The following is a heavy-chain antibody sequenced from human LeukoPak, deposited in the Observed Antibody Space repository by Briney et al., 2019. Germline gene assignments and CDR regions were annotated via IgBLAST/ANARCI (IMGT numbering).Heavy chain of an antibody. CDR3: ARGSYTSSWYGVFDY. CDR2: IWYDGSNK. CDR1: GFIFSSYG. V-gene: IGHV3-33*01. J-gene: IGHJ4*02. Sequence: PGRSLRLSCAASGFIFSSYGMHWVRQAPGRGLEWVAVIWYDGSNKYYADSVKGRFTISRDNSKNTPYLQMNSLRGEDTAVYYCARGSYTSSWYGVFDYWGQGTLVTVSS. D-gene: IGHD6-13*01.